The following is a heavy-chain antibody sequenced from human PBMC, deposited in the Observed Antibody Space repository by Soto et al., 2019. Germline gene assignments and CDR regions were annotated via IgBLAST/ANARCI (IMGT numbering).Heavy chain of an antibody. CDR2: INHSGST. V-gene: IGHV4-34*01. CDR3: ARGQGSSWRYYYYGMDV. CDR1: SGSFSGYY. Sequence: SETLSLTCAVYSGSFSGYYWSWIRQPPWKGLEWIGEINHSGSTNYNPSLKSRVTISVDTSKNQFSLKLSSVTAADTAVYYCARGQGSSWRYYYYGMDVWGQGTTVTVSS. J-gene: IGHJ6*02. D-gene: IGHD6-13*01.